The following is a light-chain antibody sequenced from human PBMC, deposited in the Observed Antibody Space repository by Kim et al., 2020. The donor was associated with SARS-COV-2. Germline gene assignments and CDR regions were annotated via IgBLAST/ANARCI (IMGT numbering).Light chain of an antibody. V-gene: IGLV3-19*01. CDR3: HSRDSSGNHVL. Sequence: SSELTQDPAVSVALGQTVTITCQGDSLGNYYASWYRQKAGQAPVLVIYGKNNRPSGIPDRFSGSTSGNTASLTITGAQAEDEADYYCHSRDSSGNHVLFG. CDR1: SLGNYY. J-gene: IGLJ2*01. CDR2: GKN.